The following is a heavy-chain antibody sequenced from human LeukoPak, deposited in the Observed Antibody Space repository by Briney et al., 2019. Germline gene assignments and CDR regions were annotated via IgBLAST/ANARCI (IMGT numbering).Heavy chain of an antibody. Sequence: GGSLRLSCAASGFTFSSYAMSWVRQAPGKGLEWVANIKRDGSEKYYVDSVKGRFTISRDNAKNSLYLQMNSLRAEDTAAYYCAREDWNDGDAFDIWGQGTMVTVSS. CDR2: IKRDGSEK. V-gene: IGHV3-7*01. D-gene: IGHD1-1*01. J-gene: IGHJ3*02. CDR1: GFTFSSYA. CDR3: AREDWNDGDAFDI.